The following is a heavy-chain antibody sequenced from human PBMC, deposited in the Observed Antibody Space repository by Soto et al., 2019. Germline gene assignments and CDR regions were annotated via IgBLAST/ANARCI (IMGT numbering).Heavy chain of an antibody. CDR3: ARVRRLDDFWSGYSSDLYGMDV. J-gene: IGHJ6*02. CDR2: ISSSSSTI. V-gene: IGHV3-48*02. D-gene: IGHD3-3*01. Sequence: VGSLRLSCAASGFTFSRYSLNWVRQAPGKGLEWVSYISSSSSTIYYADSVKGRFTISRDNAKNSLYLQMTSLRDEDTAVYYCARVRRLDDFWSGYSSDLYGMDVWGQGTTVTVSS. CDR1: GFTFSRYS.